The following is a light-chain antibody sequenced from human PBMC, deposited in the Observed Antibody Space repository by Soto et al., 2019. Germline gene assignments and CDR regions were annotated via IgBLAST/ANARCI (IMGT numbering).Light chain of an antibody. CDR3: QHYNTYSKA. Sequence: DIHLTQSPSTLSTSVGARVTITCRASQSVSYWLAWYQQKPGKAPNLLIYDVSTLASGVPPRFSGGGFGTEFTLNISSLQPDDYAMYCCQHYNTYSKAFGPGTRVEIK. V-gene: IGKV1-5*01. CDR1: QSVSYW. J-gene: IGKJ3*01. CDR2: DVS.